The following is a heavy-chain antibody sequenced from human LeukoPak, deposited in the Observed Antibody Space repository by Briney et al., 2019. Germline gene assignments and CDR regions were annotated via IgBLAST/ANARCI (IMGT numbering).Heavy chain of an antibody. V-gene: IGHV4-39*07. D-gene: IGHD3-22*01. CDR3: ARDHESSGYYRRFGPDAFDI. J-gene: IGHJ3*02. Sequence: SETLSLTCTVSGGSISSSSYYWGWIRQPPGKGLEWIGEINHSGSTNYNPSLKSRVTISVDTSKNQFSLKLSSVTAADTAVYYCARDHESSGYYRRFGPDAFDIWGQGTMVTVSS. CDR1: GGSISSSSYY. CDR2: INHSGST.